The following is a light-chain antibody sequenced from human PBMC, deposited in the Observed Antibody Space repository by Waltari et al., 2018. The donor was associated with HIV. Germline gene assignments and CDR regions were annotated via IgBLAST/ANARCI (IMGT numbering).Light chain of an antibody. V-gene: IGLV1-44*01. CDR3: ATWDDSLRGRV. J-gene: IGLJ3*02. Sequence: QSVLTQPPSASGPPGHRVPIPCPRTLPHIRRTPVTWYQHPPGTAPKLRMYNNNERPSGVPDRFSGSKSGTSASLAISGLQSDDEANYYCATWDDSLRGRVFGGGTKLTVL. CDR1: LPHIRRTP. CDR2: NNN.